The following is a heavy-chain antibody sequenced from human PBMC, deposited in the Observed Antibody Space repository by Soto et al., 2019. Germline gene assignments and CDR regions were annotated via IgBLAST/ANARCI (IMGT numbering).Heavy chain of an antibody. CDR3: AREGTTVDSYYYYGMDV. CDR1: GGSISSYY. Sequence: QVQLQESGPGLVKPSETLSLTCTVSGGSISSYYWSWIRQPPGKGLEWIGYIYYSGSTNYNPSLKSRVTFSVATSKNPSSLKLSSVTAADTAVYYCAREGTTVDSYYYYGMDVWGQGTTVTVSS. V-gene: IGHV4-59*01. CDR2: IYYSGST. D-gene: IGHD1-1*01. J-gene: IGHJ6*02.